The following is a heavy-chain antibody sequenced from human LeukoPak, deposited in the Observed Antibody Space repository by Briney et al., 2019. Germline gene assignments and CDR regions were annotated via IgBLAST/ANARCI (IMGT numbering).Heavy chain of an antibody. CDR2: IIPILGIA. Sequence: SVKVSCKASGGTFSSYAISWVRQAPGQGLEWMGRIIPILGIANYAQKFQGRVTITADKSTSTAYMELSSLRSEDTAVYYCARDEPYYYGSGPWFDPWGQGTLVTVSS. D-gene: IGHD3-10*01. CDR1: GGTFSSYA. J-gene: IGHJ5*02. V-gene: IGHV1-69*04. CDR3: ARDEPYYYGSGPWFDP.